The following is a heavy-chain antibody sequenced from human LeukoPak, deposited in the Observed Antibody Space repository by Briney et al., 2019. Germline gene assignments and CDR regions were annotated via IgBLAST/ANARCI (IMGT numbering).Heavy chain of an antibody. CDR3: ARGRVSSSTWYSTYYYYFYMDV. J-gene: IGHJ6*03. CDR1: DDSITMYY. V-gene: IGHV4-59*01. Sequence: SETLSLTCSVSDDSITMYYWTWLRQPPGKGLEWIGYVDHTGSTNFNPSLNGRVSISRDTTKNLFSLRLRSVTAADTAVYFCARGRVSSSTWYSTYYYYFYMDVWGKGTTVTVSS. CDR2: VDHTGST. D-gene: IGHD1-1*01.